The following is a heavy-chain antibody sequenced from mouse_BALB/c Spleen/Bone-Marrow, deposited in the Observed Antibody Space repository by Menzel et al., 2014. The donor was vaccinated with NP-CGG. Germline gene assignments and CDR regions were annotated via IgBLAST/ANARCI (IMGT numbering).Heavy chain of an antibody. CDR1: GYTFTSYD. J-gene: IGHJ3*01. CDR2: IYPGDGST. V-gene: IGHV1S56*01. CDR3: AMTARGGFAY. D-gene: IGHD3-2*01. Sequence: QVQLKDSGPELVKPGALVKISCKASGYTFTSYDINWVKQRPGQGLEWIGWIYPGDGSTKYNEKFKGKATLTADKSSSTAYMQASSLTSENSAVYFCAMTARGGFAYWGQGTLVTVSA.